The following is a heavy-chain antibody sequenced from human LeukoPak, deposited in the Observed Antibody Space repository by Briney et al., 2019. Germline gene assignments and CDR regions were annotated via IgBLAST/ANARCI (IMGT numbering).Heavy chain of an antibody. CDR2: IRYDGSNK. J-gene: IGHJ4*02. CDR3: ARDQRLTMVRGVYDY. CDR1: GFTFSSYG. Sequence: GGSLRLSCAASGFTFSSYGMHWVRQAPGKGLEWVAFIRYDGSNKYYADSVKGRFTISRDNSKNTLYLQMNSLRAEDTAVYYCARDQRLTMVRGVYDYWGQGTLVTVSS. V-gene: IGHV3-30*02. D-gene: IGHD3-10*01.